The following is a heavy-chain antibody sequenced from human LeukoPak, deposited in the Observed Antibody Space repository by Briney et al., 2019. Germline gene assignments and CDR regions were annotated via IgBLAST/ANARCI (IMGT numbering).Heavy chain of an antibody. V-gene: IGHV4-34*01. Sequence: SETLSLTCAVYGGSFSGYYWSWIRQPPGKGLEWIGEINHSGSTNYNPSLKSRVTMSVDTSKNQFSLKLSSVTAADTAVYYCARACSSTSCYDYWGQGTLVTASS. J-gene: IGHJ4*02. CDR3: ARACSSTSCYDY. D-gene: IGHD2-2*01. CDR2: INHSGST. CDR1: GGSFSGYY.